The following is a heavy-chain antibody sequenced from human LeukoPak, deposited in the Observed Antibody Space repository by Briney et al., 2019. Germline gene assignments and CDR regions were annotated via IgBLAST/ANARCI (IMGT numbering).Heavy chain of an antibody. CDR1: GSTFSSYW. Sequence: GGSLRLSCAASGSTFSSYWMSWVRQAPGKGLEWVANIKQDGSEKYYVDSVKGRFTISRDNSKNSLYLQMNSLRAEDTAVYYCARGEAAGGFWGQGTLVTVSS. D-gene: IGHD3-10*01. V-gene: IGHV3-7*01. CDR3: ARGEAAGGF. J-gene: IGHJ4*02. CDR2: IKQDGSEK.